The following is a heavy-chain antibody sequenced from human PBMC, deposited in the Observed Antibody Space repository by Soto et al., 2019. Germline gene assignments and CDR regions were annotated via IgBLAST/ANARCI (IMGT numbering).Heavy chain of an antibody. CDR2: ISGSGGST. CDR1: GFTFSSYA. J-gene: IGHJ4*02. V-gene: IGHV3-23*01. Sequence: EVQLLESGGGLVQPGGSLRLSCEASGFTFSSYAMSWVHQAPGKGLEWVSAISGSGGSTYYADSVKGRFTISRDNSKNTLYLQMNSLRAEDTAVYYCAKERGQLVDYFDYWGQGTLVTVSS. D-gene: IGHD6-6*01. CDR3: AKERGQLVDYFDY.